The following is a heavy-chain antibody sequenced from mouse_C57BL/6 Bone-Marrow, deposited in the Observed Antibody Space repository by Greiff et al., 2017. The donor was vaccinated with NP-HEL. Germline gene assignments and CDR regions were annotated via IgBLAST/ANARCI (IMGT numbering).Heavy chain of an antibody. CDR3: TEYYYYGSSYPYYAMDY. CDR2: IRLKSDNYAT. CDR1: GFTFSNYW. Sequence: EVKFEESGGGLVQPGGSMKLSCVASGFTFSNYWMNWVRQSPEKGLEWVAQIRLKSDNYATHYAESVEGRFTISRDDSKSSVYLQMNNLRAEDTGIYYCTEYYYYGSSYPYYAMDYWGQGTSVTVSS. J-gene: IGHJ4*01. D-gene: IGHD1-1*01. V-gene: IGHV6-3*01.